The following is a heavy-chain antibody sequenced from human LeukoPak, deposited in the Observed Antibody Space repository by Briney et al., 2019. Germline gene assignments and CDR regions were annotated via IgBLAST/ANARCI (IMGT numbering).Heavy chain of an antibody. V-gene: IGHV3-48*03. J-gene: IGHJ4*01. CDR2: ICASGSTL. D-gene: IGHD3-10*01. Sequence: PGGSLRVSCAGSGFTFSNYEVNWVRPAPGKGLEWVSDICASGSTLFYADSVRGRCTISRDNVKNSLSLQMNSLRAEDTAVYYCASARRRFGELLHFIYWGQGTLVTVS. CDR3: ASARRRFGELLHFIY. CDR1: GFTFSNYE.